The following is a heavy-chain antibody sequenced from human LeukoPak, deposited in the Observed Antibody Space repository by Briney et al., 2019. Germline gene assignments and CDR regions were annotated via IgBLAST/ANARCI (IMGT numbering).Heavy chain of an antibody. CDR2: INPSGGST. D-gene: IGHD3-16*02. CDR3: ARGGDTFGGVIVTPFDY. CDR1: GYTLTSYY. J-gene: IGHJ4*02. Sequence: ASVKVSCKASGYTLTSYYMHWVRQAPGQGLEWMGIINPSGGSTSYAQKFQGRVTMTRDTSTSTVYMELSSLRSEDTAVYYCARGGDTFGGVIVTPFDYWGQGTLVTVSS. V-gene: IGHV1-46*01.